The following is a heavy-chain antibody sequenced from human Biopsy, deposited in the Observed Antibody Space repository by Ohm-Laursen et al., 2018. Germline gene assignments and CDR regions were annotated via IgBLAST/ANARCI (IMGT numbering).Heavy chain of an antibody. V-gene: IGHV4-34*01. CDR2: INHSGRT. CDR3: VRGVDYYDPYHYYALDV. J-gene: IGHJ6*02. Sequence: EALSLTCAVYGESFNGYYWSWIRQTPGKGLEWIGEINHSGRTNYNPSLKSQVTISVDTSKNQFSLKVRSVTAADTAVYYCVRGVDYYDPYHYYALDVWGQGTTVTVSS. CDR1: GESFNGYY. D-gene: IGHD3-22*01.